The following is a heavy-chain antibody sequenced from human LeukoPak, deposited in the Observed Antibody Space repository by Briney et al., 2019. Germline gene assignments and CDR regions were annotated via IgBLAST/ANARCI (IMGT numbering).Heavy chain of an antibody. V-gene: IGHV3-30*04. D-gene: IGHD3-3*01. CDR2: ISYDGSNK. CDR3: ARGSYYDFSTGAFDI. J-gene: IGHJ3*02. Sequence: GGSLRLSCAASGFTFSSYAMHWVRQAPGKGLEWVADISYDGSNKYYADSVKGRFTISRDNSKNTLYLQMNSLRAEDTAVYYCARGSYYDFSTGAFDIWGQGTMVTVSS. CDR1: GFTFSSYA.